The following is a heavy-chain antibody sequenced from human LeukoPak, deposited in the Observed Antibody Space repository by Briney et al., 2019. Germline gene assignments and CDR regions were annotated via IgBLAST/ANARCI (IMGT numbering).Heavy chain of an antibody. CDR3: ARRSGLSRSRYYYYYMDV. D-gene: IGHD2/OR15-2a*01. V-gene: IGHV4-39*01. CDR1: GGSITSSSYY. Sequence: SSETLSLTCTVSGGSITSSSYYWGWIRQPPGKGLEWIGSIYYSGSTYYNPSLKSRVTISVDTSKNQFSLKLSSVTAADTAVYYCARRSGLSRSRYYYYYMDVWGKGTTVTISS. J-gene: IGHJ6*03. CDR2: IYYSGST.